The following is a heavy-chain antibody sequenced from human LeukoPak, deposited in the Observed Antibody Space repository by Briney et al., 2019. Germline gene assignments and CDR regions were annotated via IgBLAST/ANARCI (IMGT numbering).Heavy chain of an antibody. V-gene: IGHV3-11*01. CDR2: ISSSGSTI. D-gene: IGHD3-10*01. Sequence: PGGSLRLSCAASGFTFSDYYMSWIRQAPGKGLEWVSYISSSGSTIYYADSVKGRFTISRDNAKNSLYLQMNSLRAEDTAVYYCASLGPLWFGELLAVADYWGQGTLVTVSS. J-gene: IGHJ4*02. CDR3: ASLGPLWFGELLAVADY. CDR1: GFTFSDYY.